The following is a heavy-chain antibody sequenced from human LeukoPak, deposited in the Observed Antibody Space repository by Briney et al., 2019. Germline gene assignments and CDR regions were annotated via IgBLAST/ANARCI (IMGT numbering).Heavy chain of an antibody. CDR2: ISGSGGST. CDR3: AKDILAYYYGSGSYEGFDY. V-gene: IGHV3-23*01. CDR1: GFTFSSYA. Sequence: PGGSLRLSCAAPGFTFSSYAMSWVRQAPGKGLEWVSAISGSGGSTYYADSVKGRFTISRDNSKNTLYLQMNSLRAEDTAVYYCAKDILAYYYGSGSYEGFDYWGQGTLVTVSS. J-gene: IGHJ4*02. D-gene: IGHD3-10*01.